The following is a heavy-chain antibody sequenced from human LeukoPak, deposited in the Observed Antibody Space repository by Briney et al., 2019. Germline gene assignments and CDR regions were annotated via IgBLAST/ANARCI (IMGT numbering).Heavy chain of an antibody. J-gene: IGHJ4*02. D-gene: IGHD6-19*01. CDR3: ARDPGVRWLVGFDY. CDR2: IWYDGSNK. Sequence: GGSLRLSCAASGFTFSAYGMHWVRQAPGKGLEWVADIWYDGSNKYYEDSVKGRFTISRDNSKNTLYLQMNSLRAEDTAVYYCARDPGVRWLVGFDYWGQGTLVTVSS. V-gene: IGHV3-33*01. CDR1: GFTFSAYG.